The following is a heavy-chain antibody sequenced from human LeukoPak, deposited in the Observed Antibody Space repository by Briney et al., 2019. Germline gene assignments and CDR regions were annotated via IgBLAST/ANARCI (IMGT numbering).Heavy chain of an antibody. CDR2: ISAYNGNT. J-gene: IGHJ5*02. Sequence: ASVKVSCKASGYTFTSYGISWVRQAPGQGLEWMGWISAYNGNTNYAQKLQGRVTMTTDTSTSTAYMELRSLRSDDTAVYYCARYRQGYGSPYNWFDPWGQGTLVTVSS. V-gene: IGHV1-18*01. D-gene: IGHD4-17*01. CDR1: GYTFTSYG. CDR3: ARYRQGYGSPYNWFDP.